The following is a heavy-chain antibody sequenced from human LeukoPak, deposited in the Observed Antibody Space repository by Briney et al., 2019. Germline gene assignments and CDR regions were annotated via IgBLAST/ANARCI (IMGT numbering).Heavy chain of an antibody. CDR1: GYNFNSYG. CDR2: ISTYNGNT. V-gene: IGHV1-18*01. D-gene: IGHD2-2*01. CDR3: ARGRVLLGYCSSTSCYAPLPDAFDI. J-gene: IGHJ3*02. Sequence: ASVKVSCKASGYNFNSYGISWVRQAPGHGLEWMGWISTYNGNTHYAQKLQGRVTMTTDTFTTTGYMELRSLRSDDTAVYYCARGRVLLGYCSSTSCYAPLPDAFDIWGQGTMVTVSS.